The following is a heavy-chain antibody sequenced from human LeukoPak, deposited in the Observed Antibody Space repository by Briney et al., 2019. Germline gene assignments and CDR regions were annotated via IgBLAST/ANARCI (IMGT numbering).Heavy chain of an antibody. CDR3: VRGSEDSDSSGYYYDLGDY. CDR1: GFTFSNYA. J-gene: IGHJ4*02. V-gene: IGHV3-30*04. D-gene: IGHD3-22*01. Sequence: GGSLRLSCAASGFTFSNYAMHWVRQAPGEGLEWVAVISNDGNIKYYADSVKGRFTISRDSSKNKQYLQMNSLRAEDTAVYYCVRGSEDSDSSGYYYDLGDYWGQGTLVTVSS. CDR2: ISNDGNIK.